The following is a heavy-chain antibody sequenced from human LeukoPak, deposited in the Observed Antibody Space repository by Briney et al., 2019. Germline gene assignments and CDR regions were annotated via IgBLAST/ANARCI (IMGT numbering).Heavy chain of an antibody. D-gene: IGHD5-18*01. CDR1: GGSISSSSYY. V-gene: IGHV4-61*05. Sequence: SETLSLTCTVSGGSISSSSYYWGWIRQPPGKGLEWIGYIYYSGSTNYNPSLKSRVTISVDTSKNQFSLKLSSVTAADTAVYYCARATTGYSYGFQHWGQGTLVTVSS. CDR3: ARATTGYSYGFQH. CDR2: IYYSGST. J-gene: IGHJ1*01.